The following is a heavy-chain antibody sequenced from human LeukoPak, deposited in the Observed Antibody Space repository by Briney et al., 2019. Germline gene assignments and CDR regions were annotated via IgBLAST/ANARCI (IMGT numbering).Heavy chain of an antibody. J-gene: IGHJ5*02. CDR2: IKEDGSVK. CDR1: GFTFNIFW. D-gene: IGHD3-10*01. V-gene: IGHV3-7*04. CDR3: ARAPAGSGSWFDP. Sequence: GGSLRLSCAASGFTFNIFWMSWVRQAPGKGLEWVANIKEDGSVKYYVDSVKGRFTISRDNDKNSLYLQVNRLRAEDTAVYYCARAPAGSGSWFDPWGQGTLVTVSS.